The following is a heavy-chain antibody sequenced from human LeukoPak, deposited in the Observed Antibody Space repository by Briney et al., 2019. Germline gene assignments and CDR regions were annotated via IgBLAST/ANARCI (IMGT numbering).Heavy chain of an antibody. Sequence: GGSLRLSCAASGFTFSSYSMKWVRQAPGKGLEWVSHIDGRSSAIYYADSVKGRFTISRDNARNSLYLQMNSLRGEDTGVYYCARDSGRGGSCDYWGQGTLVTVSS. CDR1: GFTFSSYS. CDR2: IDGRSSAI. D-gene: IGHD2-15*01. J-gene: IGHJ4*02. V-gene: IGHV3-48*01. CDR3: ARDSGRGGSCDY.